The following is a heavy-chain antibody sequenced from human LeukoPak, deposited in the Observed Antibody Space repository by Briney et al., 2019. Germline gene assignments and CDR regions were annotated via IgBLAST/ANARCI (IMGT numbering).Heavy chain of an antibody. CDR3: ARDSYSDYGGDWFDP. V-gene: IGHV1-2*02. CDR2: INPNSCGI. D-gene: IGHD4-11*01. CDR1: RYTFAPYF. J-gene: IGHJ5*02. Sequence: ASLKVSCKACRYTFAPYFIHWVRQSPGHALEWMGWINPNSCGIKDAQKLQGRGTMTRDTTISTAHMELSRLRSDDTAVDYCARDSYSDYGGDWFDPWGHGTLVTVSS.